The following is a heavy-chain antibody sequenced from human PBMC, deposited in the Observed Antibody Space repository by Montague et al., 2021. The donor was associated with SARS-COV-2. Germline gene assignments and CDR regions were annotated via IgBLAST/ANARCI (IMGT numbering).Heavy chain of an antibody. D-gene: IGHD3-10*01. CDR1: GFTFSSYE. J-gene: IGHJ4*02. Sequence: SLRLSCAASGFTFSSYEMNWVRQAPGKGLEWVSYISKNGSNLYHVDSVRGRFTISRDNARDSVYLQMNSLRAEDTAVYYCAREEVSYGTGTLDYWGQGTLVTVSS. CDR2: ISKNGSNL. CDR3: AREEVSYGTGTLDY. V-gene: IGHV3-48*03.